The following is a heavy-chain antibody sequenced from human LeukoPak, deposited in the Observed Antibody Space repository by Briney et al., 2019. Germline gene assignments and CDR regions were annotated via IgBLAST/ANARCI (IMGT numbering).Heavy chain of an antibody. D-gene: IGHD6-13*01. CDR1: GGSISSYY. CDR2: IYYSGTT. J-gene: IGHJ4*02. Sequence: SETLSLTCTVSGGSISSYYWSWIRQPPGKGLEWIGYIYYSGTTNYNPSLKSRVTISVDTSKNQFSLKLSSATAADTAVYYCARGVYIAAAQYGYWGQGALVTVSS. CDR3: ARGVYIAAAQYGY. V-gene: IGHV4-59*01.